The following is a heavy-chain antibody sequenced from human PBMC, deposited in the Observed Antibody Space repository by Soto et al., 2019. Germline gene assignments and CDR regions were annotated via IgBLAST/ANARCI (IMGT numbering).Heavy chain of an antibody. V-gene: IGHV1-18*04. D-gene: IGHD2-21*02. CDR3: ARLTSYGGNSSWAFHI. J-gene: IGHJ3*02. Sequence: GASVKVSCKASGYTFTSYGISWVRQAPGQGLEWMGWISAYNGNTNYAQKLQGRVTMTTDTSTSTAYMELRSLRSDDTAVYYCARLTSYGGNSSWAFHIWGQGTMVTXS. CDR1: GYTFTSYG. CDR2: ISAYNGNT.